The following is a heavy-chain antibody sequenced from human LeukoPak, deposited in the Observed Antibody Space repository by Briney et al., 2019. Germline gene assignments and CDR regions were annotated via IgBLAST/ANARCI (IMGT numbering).Heavy chain of an antibody. V-gene: IGHV3-30-3*01. D-gene: IGHD3-10*01. Sequence: LGGSLRLSCAASGFVFSSYAMNWVRQAPGKGLEWVAVISYDGSNKYYADSVKGRFTISRDNSKNTLYLQMNSLRAEDTAVYYCARGALWFGELPYWGQGTLVTVSS. CDR1: GFVFSSYA. J-gene: IGHJ4*02. CDR2: ISYDGSNK. CDR3: ARGALWFGELPY.